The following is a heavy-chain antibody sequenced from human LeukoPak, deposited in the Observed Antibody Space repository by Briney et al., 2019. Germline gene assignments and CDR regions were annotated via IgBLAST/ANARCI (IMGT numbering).Heavy chain of an antibody. V-gene: IGHV2-70*12. J-gene: IGHJ5*02. Sequence: SGPTLVNPTQTLTLTFAFSGFSLSTHGRCVGWIRQSSGKALEWLALIDWDGDKYYSTSLKNRLAISRDTSKNQVVLTMTNMEAVDTATYYCTLSYSSTLGVLCNWFDPWGPGTLVTVSS. CDR1: GFSLSTHGRC. CDR3: TLSYSSTLGVLCNWFDP. D-gene: IGHD2-2*01. CDR2: IDWDGDK.